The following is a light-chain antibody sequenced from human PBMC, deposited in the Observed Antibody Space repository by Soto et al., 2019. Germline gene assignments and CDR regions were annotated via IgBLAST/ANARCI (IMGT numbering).Light chain of an antibody. CDR1: QSVSRK. V-gene: IGKV3-15*01. J-gene: IGKJ4*01. Sequence: EILMTQSPATLSVSPGERVTLSCRASQSVSRKLGWYQQKPGQAPRLLIYDASSRATGIPARFSGSGSGTAFSPTISSMRTEEFAVYYWREYDKWSSFTFGGGATGEIK. CDR3: REYDKWSSFT. CDR2: DAS.